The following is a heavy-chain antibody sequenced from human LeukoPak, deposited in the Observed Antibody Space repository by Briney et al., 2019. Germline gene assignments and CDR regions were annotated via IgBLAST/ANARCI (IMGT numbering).Heavy chain of an antibody. V-gene: IGHV1-3*01. CDR2: INAGNGST. Sequence: ASVKVSCKASGYTFTSYAMHWVRQAPGQRLEWMGWINAGNGSTKYSQKFQGRVTITRDTSASTAYMELSSLRSEDTAVYYCARVSIAAAGTLDYWGQGTLVTVSS. CDR1: GYTFTSYA. CDR3: ARVSIAAAGTLDY. D-gene: IGHD6-13*01. J-gene: IGHJ4*02.